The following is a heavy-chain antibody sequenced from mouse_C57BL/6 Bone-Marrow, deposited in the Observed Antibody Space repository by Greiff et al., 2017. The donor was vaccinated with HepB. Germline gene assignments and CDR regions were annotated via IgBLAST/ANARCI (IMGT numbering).Heavy chain of an antibody. V-gene: IGHV1-50*01. CDR1: GYTFTSYW. CDR3: ARGRISSGYVGY. J-gene: IGHJ2*01. CDR2: IDPSDSYT. D-gene: IGHD3-2*02. Sequence: QVQLQQPGAELVKPGASVKLSCKASGYTFTSYWMQWVKQRPGQGLEWIGEIDPSDSYTNYNQKFKGKATLTVDTSSSTAYMQLSSLTSEDSAVYYCARGRISSGYVGYWGQGTTLTVSS.